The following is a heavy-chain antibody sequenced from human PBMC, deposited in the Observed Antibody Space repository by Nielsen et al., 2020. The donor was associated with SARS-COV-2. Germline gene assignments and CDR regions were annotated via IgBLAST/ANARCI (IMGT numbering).Heavy chain of an antibody. CDR3: ARFGYGDYGAFDI. CDR1: GFTFSDYY. Sequence: GESLKISCAASGFTFSDYYMRWIRQAPGKGLEWVSYISSSGSTIYYADSVKGRFTISRDNAKNSLYLQMNSLRAEDTAVYYCARFGYGDYGAFDIWGQGTMVTVSS. V-gene: IGHV3-11*04. CDR2: ISSSGSTI. J-gene: IGHJ3*02. D-gene: IGHD4-17*01.